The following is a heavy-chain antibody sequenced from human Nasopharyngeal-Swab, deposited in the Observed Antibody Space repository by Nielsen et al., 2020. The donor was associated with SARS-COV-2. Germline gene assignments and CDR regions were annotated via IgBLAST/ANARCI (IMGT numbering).Heavy chain of an antibody. CDR3: AILRGGIDY. CDR1: GFTFSSYG. CDR2: IWYDGSNK. Sequence: GESLKISCAASGFTFSSYGMHWVRQAPGKGLEWVAVIWYDGSNKYYADSVKGRFTISRDNAKDTLFLQMNSLRAEDTAVYYCAILRGGIDYWGQGTLVTVSS. J-gene: IGHJ4*02. D-gene: IGHD3-10*01. V-gene: IGHV3-33*03.